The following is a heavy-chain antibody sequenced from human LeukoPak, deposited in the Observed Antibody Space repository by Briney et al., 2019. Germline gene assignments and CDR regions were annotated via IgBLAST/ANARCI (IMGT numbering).Heavy chain of an antibody. V-gene: IGHV3-23*05. Sequence: PGESLRLSCAASGFAFNFYAMSWVRQAPGKGLQWVSTIHAGGSKSYYADSVRGRFTISRDKSKDPLYRQLNSLRAKDTAIYFRAKPISGGLALYADSFDPWGQGTLGIVSS. D-gene: IGHD2-8*01. CDR2: IHAGGSKS. J-gene: IGHJ5*02. CDR3: AKPISGGLALYADSFDP. CDR1: GFAFNFYA.